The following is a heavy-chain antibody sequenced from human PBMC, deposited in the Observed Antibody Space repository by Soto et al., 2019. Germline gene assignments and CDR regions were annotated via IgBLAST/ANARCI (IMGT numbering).Heavy chain of an antibody. V-gene: IGHV3-23*01. Sequence: GGSLRLSCAASGFTFSDFAMTWVRQAPGRGLEWVSAISGTSSRIFYADSVKGRFTISRDNSNNMLYLQTNSLRAEDTALYYCVKCQVYGSSSWPTFDYWGQGTPVTVSS. CDR2: ISGTSSRI. D-gene: IGHD6-6*01. CDR3: VKCQVYGSSSWPTFDY. CDR1: GFTFSDFA. J-gene: IGHJ4*02.